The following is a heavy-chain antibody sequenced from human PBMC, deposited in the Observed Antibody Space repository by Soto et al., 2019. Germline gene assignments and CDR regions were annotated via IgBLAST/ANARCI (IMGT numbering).Heavy chain of an antibody. CDR2: ITRGSRTI. V-gene: IGHV3-48*01. J-gene: IGHJ4*02. D-gene: IGHD3-10*01. CDR3: ARWDYSGSGLDS. Sequence: PGGSLRLSCAASGFTFRNFDMNWVRQVPGKGLEWVSYITRGSRTIYYADSVKGRFTISRDDAENSLYLQMNSLRAEDTAVYSCARWDYSGSGLDSWGQGTLVTVSS. CDR1: GFTFRNFD.